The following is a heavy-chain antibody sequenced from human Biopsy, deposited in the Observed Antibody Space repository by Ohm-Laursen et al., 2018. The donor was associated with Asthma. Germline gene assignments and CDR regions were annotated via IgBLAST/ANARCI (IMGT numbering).Heavy chain of an antibody. CDR3: TREDYSSGWYPSESANWFDP. CDR2: INSDGSST. CDR1: GFTFSSYW. J-gene: IGHJ5*02. V-gene: IGHV3-74*01. Sequence: SLRLSCAASGFTFSSYWMHWVRQAPGKGLVWVSRINSDGSSTSYADSVKGRFTISRDNSKNTLYLQMNSLRAEDTAVYYCTREDYSSGWYPSESANWFDPWGQGTLVTVSS. D-gene: IGHD6-19*01.